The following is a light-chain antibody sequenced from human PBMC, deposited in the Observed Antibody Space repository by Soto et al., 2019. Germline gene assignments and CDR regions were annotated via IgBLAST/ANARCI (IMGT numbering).Light chain of an antibody. J-gene: IGKJ4*01. Sequence: EIVLTQSPATLSLSPGERATLSCRASQSVSSYLAWYQQKPGQAPRLLIYDASNRATGIPARFSGSGSGTDFTLTISSLEPEEFAVYYCQQRSNWPLVTFGGGTKVEIK. CDR1: QSVSSY. CDR2: DAS. CDR3: QQRSNWPLVT. V-gene: IGKV3-11*01.